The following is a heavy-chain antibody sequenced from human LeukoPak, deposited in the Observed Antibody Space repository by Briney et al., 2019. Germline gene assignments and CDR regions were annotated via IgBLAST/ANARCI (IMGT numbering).Heavy chain of an antibody. CDR1: GGTFSNYA. Sequence: GASVKVSCKASGGTFSNYAISWVRQAPGQGLEWMGGIIPIFGTANYAQKFQGRVTITADESTSTAYMELSSLRSEDTAVYYCARGGFGELSLWFDPWGQGTLVTVSS. CDR3: ARGGFGELSLWFDP. D-gene: IGHD3-10*01. CDR2: IIPIFGTA. V-gene: IGHV1-69*13. J-gene: IGHJ5*02.